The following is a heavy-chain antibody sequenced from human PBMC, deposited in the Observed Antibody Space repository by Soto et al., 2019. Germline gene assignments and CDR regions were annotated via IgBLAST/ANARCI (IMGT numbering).Heavy chain of an antibody. J-gene: IGHJ4*02. Sequence: LRLSCAASGFTFTRYSMNRVRQAPGKGLEWVSSISSTTNYIYYGDSMKGRFTISRDNAKNSLYLEMNSLRAEDTAVYYCARESEDLTSNFDYWGQGTLVTVSS. CDR1: GFTFTRYS. CDR3: ARESEDLTSNFDY. V-gene: IGHV3-21*06. CDR2: ISSTTNYI.